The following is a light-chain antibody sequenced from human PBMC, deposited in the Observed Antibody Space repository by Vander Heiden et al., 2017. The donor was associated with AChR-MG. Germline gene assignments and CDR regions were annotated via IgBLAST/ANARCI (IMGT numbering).Light chain of an antibody. CDR3: QSYDSSVSGWV. V-gene: IGLV1-40*01. Sequence: QSALTQPPSGSGAPGQRVTITCTGTSYNITAGSGVHWYQHLPGTAPKLLMYRNNNRPSGVPERFSGSKSGASASLAITGLQAEDEGDYYCQSYDSSVSGWVFGGGTKLTVL. CDR1: SYNITAGSG. CDR2: RNN. J-gene: IGLJ3*02.